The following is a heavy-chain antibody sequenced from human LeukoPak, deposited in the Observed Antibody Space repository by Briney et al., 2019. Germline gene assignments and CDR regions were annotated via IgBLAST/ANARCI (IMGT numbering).Heavy chain of an antibody. CDR3: ARGGASGSYYYYYYYYMDV. CDR2: ISAYNGNT. V-gene: IGHV1-18*01. J-gene: IGHJ6*03. CDR1: GYTFTSYG. D-gene: IGHD1-26*01. Sequence: ASVKVSCKASGYTFTSYGISRVRQAPGQGLEWMGWISAYNGNTNYAQKLQGRVTMTTDTSTSTAYMELRSLRSDDTAVYYCARGGASGSYYYYYYYYMDVWGKGTTVTVSS.